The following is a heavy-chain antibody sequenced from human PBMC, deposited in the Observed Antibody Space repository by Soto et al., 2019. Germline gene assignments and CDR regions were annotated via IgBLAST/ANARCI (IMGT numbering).Heavy chain of an antibody. J-gene: IGHJ3*02. CDR1: GGFVSSGSYY. CDR2: MSHSGGN. CDR3: ARVERGTATTVVDAFDI. V-gene: IGHV4-34*01. Sequence: QVQLQQWGAGLLKPSETLSLTCAVYGGFVSSGSYYWSWIRQPPGKGLEWIGEMSHSGGNHFNPSLKSRVPISVDTSKIQFSLKMSSVTAADTALYYCARVERGTATTVVDAFDIWGPGTMVTVSS. D-gene: IGHD1-1*01.